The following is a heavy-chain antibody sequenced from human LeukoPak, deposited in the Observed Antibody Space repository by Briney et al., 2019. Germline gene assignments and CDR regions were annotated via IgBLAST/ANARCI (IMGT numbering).Heavy chain of an antibody. V-gene: IGHV1-69*04. CDR2: IIPILGIA. CDR3: AGDLRRCSSTSCSFDY. D-gene: IGHD2-2*01. CDR1: GGTFSSYA. J-gene: IGHJ4*02. Sequence: SVKVSCKASGGTFSSYAISWVRQAPGQGLEWMGRIIPILGIANYAQKFQGRVTITADKSTSTAYMELSSLRSEDTAVYYCAGDLRRCSSTSCSFDYWGQGTLVTVSS.